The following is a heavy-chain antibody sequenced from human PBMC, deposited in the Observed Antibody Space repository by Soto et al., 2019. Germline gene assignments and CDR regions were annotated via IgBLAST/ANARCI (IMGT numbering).Heavy chain of an antibody. V-gene: IGHV1-46*01. D-gene: IGHD2-21*02. CDR3: AIQCPVTALPGIHYGMDV. CDR2: INPSGGST. CDR1: GYTFTSYY. J-gene: IGHJ6*02. Sequence: ASVKVSCKASGYTFTSYYMHWVRQAPGQGLEWMGIINPSGGSTSYAQKFQGRVTMTRDTSTSTVYMELSSLRSEDTAVYYCAIQCPVTALPGIHYGMDVWGQGTTVTVSS.